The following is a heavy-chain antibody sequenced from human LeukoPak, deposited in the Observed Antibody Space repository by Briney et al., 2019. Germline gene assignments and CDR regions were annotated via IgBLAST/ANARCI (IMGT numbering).Heavy chain of an antibody. Sequence: GRSLRLSCAASGFTFSSYAMHWVRQAPGKGLGWVAVISYDGSNKYYADSVKGRFTISRDNSKNTLYLQMNSLRAEDTAVYYCARDSGSYFWGQGTLVTVSP. J-gene: IGHJ4*02. V-gene: IGHV3-30*04. CDR3: ARDSGSYF. CDR1: GFTFSSYA. CDR2: ISYDGSNK. D-gene: IGHD1-26*01.